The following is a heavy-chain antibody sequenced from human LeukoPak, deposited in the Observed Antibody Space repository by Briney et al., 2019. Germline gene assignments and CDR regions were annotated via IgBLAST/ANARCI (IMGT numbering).Heavy chain of an antibody. Sequence: VASVKVSCKASGYTFTSYGIRWVRQAPGQGLEWMGWISAYNGNKNYAQKLQGRVTMTTDTSTSTAYMELRSRGSDDTAVYYCARGFPGIVGATTLFDYWGQGTLVSVSS. CDR1: GYTFTSYG. J-gene: IGHJ4*02. D-gene: IGHD1-26*01. V-gene: IGHV1-18*01. CDR3: ARGFPGIVGATTLFDY. CDR2: ISAYNGNK.